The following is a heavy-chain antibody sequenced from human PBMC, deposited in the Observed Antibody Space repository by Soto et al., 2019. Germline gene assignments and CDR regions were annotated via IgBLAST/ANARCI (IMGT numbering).Heavy chain of an antibody. Sequence: QVQLVESGGGVVQPGRSLRLSCAASGFTFSSYGMHWVRQAPGKGLEWVAVISYDGSNKYYADSVKGRFTISRDNSKNTLYLQMNSLRAEDTAVYYCAIAKPRIAAAGKGYFDYWGQGTLVTVSS. D-gene: IGHD6-13*01. J-gene: IGHJ4*02. CDR2: ISYDGSNK. CDR3: AIAKPRIAAAGKGYFDY. CDR1: GFTFSSYG. V-gene: IGHV3-30*03.